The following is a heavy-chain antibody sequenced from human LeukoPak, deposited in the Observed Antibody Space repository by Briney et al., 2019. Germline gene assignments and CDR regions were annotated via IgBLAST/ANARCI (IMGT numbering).Heavy chain of an antibody. CDR1: GGTFSNYA. D-gene: IGHD5-18*01. J-gene: IGHJ4*02. CDR3: AREGPVDTTMVIYFDN. Sequence: ASVKVSCKASGGTFSNYAISWVRQAPGQGLEWMGGIIPIFGTVNYAQKFQGRVTITADESTTTAYMELSSLGSEDTAVYYCAREGPVDTTMVIYFDNWGQGTLVTVSS. CDR2: IIPIFGTV. V-gene: IGHV1-69*13.